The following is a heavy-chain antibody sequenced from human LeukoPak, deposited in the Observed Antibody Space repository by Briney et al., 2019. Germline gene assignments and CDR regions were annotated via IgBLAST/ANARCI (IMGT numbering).Heavy chain of an antibody. Sequence: SETLSLTCTVSGGSISSYYWSWIRQPPGKGLEWIAYIYYSGSTNYNPSLKSRVTISLDTSKNQSSLKLSSVTAADTAVYYCARGVEMATTNWFDPWGQGTLVTVSS. CDR2: IYYSGST. CDR3: ARGVEMATTNWFDP. J-gene: IGHJ5*02. V-gene: IGHV4-59*01. D-gene: IGHD5-24*01. CDR1: GGSISSYY.